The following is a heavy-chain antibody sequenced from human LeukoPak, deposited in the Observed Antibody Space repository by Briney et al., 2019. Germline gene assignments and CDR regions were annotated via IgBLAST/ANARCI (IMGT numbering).Heavy chain of an antibody. D-gene: IGHD3-3*01. CDR3: ASLTRGVGYFDY. V-gene: IGHV1-69*01. CDR2: IIPIFGTA. CDR1: GGTFSGYA. Sequence: VKFSCKASGGTFSGYAISWVRQAPGQGLEWMGGIIPIFGTANYAQKFQGRVTITADESTSTAYMELSSLRSEDTAVYYCASLTRGVGYFDYWGQGTLVTVSS. J-gene: IGHJ4*02.